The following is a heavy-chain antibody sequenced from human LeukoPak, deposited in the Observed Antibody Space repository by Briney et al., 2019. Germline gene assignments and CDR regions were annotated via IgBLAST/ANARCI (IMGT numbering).Heavy chain of an antibody. CDR3: ATTPTATGNILGAS. Sequence: GSLRLSCAASGFHFSTYSMNWARPAPGEGLEWVSSIDSSSSYLYYGDSVKGRFTISRDNANNSLYLQQSSLRAEDPAVYYCATTPTATGNILGASCGEGNLFTVSS. J-gene: IGHJ5*02. D-gene: IGHD5-18*01. CDR1: GFHFSTYS. V-gene: IGHV3-21*04. CDR2: IDSSSSYL.